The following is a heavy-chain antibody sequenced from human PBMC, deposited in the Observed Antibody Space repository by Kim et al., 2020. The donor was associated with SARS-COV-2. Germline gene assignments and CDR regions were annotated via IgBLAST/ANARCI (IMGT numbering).Heavy chain of an antibody. CDR1: GGSVSDDSYY. V-gene: IGHV4-61*01. J-gene: IGHJ4*02. CDR3: ARDWGYYGSGEPHFDY. D-gene: IGHD3-10*01. Sequence: SETLSLTCTVSGGSVSDDSYYWSWIRQPPGKGLEWIGYIYYSGSIKYNPSLKSRVTISVDTSKNQFSLKLSSVTAADTAVYYCARDWGYYGSGEPHFDYWGQGSLVTVSS. CDR2: IYYSGSI.